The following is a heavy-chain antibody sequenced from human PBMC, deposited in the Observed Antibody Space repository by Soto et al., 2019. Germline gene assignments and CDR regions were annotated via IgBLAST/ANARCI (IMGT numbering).Heavy chain of an antibody. D-gene: IGHD6-6*01. V-gene: IGHV4-34*01. Sequence: SETLSLTCAVYGGSFSGYYWSWIRQPPGKGLEWIGEINHSGSTNYNPSLKSRVTISVDTSKNQFSLKLSSVTAADTAVYYCARIAARPPSVDYWGQGTMVTVYS. J-gene: IGHJ4*02. CDR1: GGSFSGYY. CDR2: INHSGST. CDR3: ARIAARPPSVDY.